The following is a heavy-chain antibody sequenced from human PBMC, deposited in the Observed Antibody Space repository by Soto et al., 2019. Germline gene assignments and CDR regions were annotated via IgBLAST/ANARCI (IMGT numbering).Heavy chain of an antibody. D-gene: IGHD6-13*01. J-gene: IGHJ5*02. CDR3: VRNLKGSEAAAGRGWFDP. Sequence: GASVKVSCKASGYTFTSYDINWVRQATGQGLEWMGWMNPNSGNTGYAQKFQGRVTMTRNTSISTAYMELSSLRSEDTAVYYCVRNLKGSEAAAGRGWFDPGGQGALVTVSS. CDR1: GYTFTSYD. CDR2: MNPNSGNT. V-gene: IGHV1-8*01.